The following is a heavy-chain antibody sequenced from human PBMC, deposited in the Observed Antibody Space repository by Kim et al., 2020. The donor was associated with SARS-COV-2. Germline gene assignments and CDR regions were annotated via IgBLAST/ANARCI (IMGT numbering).Heavy chain of an antibody. J-gene: IGHJ6*02. CDR1: GGSISSGSYY. CDR3: ARDRGWYGSSWYGYYGMDV. V-gene: IGHV4-61*02. D-gene: IGHD6-13*01. Sequence: SETLSLTCTVSGGSISSGSYYWSWIRQPAGKGLEWIGRIYTSGSTNYNPSLKSRVTISVDTSKNQFSLKLSSVTAADTAVYYCARDRGWYGSSWYGYYGMDVWGQGTTVTVSS. CDR2: IYTSGST.